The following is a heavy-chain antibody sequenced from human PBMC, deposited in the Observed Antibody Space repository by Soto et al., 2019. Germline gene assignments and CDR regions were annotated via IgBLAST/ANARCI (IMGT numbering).Heavy chain of an antibody. Sequence: QVQLVQSGAEVKKPGSSVKVSCKASGGTFSSYTISWVRQAPGQGLEWMGRIITILGIANYAQQFQGRVTITADKSPSTAYMELCSLRSEDTAVYYCASRDSSGWYAFDLWGQGTMVTVSS. J-gene: IGHJ3*01. V-gene: IGHV1-69*02. CDR1: GGTFSSYT. CDR3: ASRDSSGWYAFDL. CDR2: IITILGIA. D-gene: IGHD6-19*01.